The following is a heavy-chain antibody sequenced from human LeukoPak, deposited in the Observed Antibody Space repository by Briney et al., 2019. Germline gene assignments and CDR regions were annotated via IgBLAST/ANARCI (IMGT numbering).Heavy chain of an antibody. CDR2: INSDGSST. Sequence: GGSLRLSCAASGFTFGDYWMNWVRQAPGKGLVWVSRINSDGSSTTYADSVKGRFTISRDNAKSTLYLQMNSLRAEDTAVYYCATLAENRDSGYYFDSWGQGTLVTVSS. J-gene: IGHJ4*02. CDR1: GFTFGDYW. D-gene: IGHD3-10*01. V-gene: IGHV3-74*01. CDR3: ATLAENRDSGYYFDS.